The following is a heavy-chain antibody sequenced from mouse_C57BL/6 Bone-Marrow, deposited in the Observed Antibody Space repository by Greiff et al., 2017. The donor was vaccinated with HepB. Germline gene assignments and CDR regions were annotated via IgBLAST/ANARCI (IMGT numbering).Heavy chain of an antibody. CDR2: FYPGSGSI. CDR3: ARHEDLMPYGNPLDY. V-gene: IGHV1-62-2*01. D-gene: IGHD2-1*01. J-gene: IGHJ2*01. CDR1: GYTFTEYT. Sequence: VQLVESGAELVKPGASVKLSCKASGYTFTEYTIHWVKQRSGQGLEWIGWFYPGSGSIKYNEKFKDKATLTADKSSSTVYMELSRLTSEDSAVYFCARHEDLMPYGNPLDYWGQGTTLTVSS.